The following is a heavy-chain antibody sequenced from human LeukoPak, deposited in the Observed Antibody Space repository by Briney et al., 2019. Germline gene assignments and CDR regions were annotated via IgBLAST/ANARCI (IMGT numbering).Heavy chain of an antibody. CDR3: ATSRTFDY. Sequence: PGGSLRLSCVASGFTFSSYWMHWVRQAPGKGLVWVSGINSDGTSTRYADSVKGRFTISRDNAKNTLYLQMNSLRAEDTAVYFCATSRTFDYWGQGTLVTVSS. CDR1: GFTFSSYW. V-gene: IGHV3-74*01. CDR2: INSDGTST. J-gene: IGHJ4*02.